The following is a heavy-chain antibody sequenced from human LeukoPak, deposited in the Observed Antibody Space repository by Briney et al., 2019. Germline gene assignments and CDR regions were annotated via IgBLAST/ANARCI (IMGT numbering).Heavy chain of an antibody. CDR3: AKEWVAARRLFDY. Sequence: GSLRLPCAASGFTFSSYAMSWVRQAPGKGLEWASAISGSGGSTYYADSVKGRFTISRDNSKNTLYLQMNSLRAEDTAVYYCAKEWVAARRLFDYWGQGTLVTVSS. V-gene: IGHV3-23*01. CDR2: ISGSGGST. CDR1: GFTFSSYA. D-gene: IGHD6-6*01. J-gene: IGHJ4*02.